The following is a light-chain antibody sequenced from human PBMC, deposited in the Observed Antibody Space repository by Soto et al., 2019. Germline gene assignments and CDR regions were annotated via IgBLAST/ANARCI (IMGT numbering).Light chain of an antibody. Sequence: DIHMTQSPSTLSASVGYRFTITCRASQSISTWLEWYQQIPGKAPKLLISHATNLESGVPSKFRGSGSETEFTLTISSLQAEDVETYYCQQYNTYPTTFGQGTRLEIK. CDR3: QQYNTYPTT. CDR2: HAT. V-gene: IGKV1-5*01. CDR1: QSISTW. J-gene: IGKJ5*01.